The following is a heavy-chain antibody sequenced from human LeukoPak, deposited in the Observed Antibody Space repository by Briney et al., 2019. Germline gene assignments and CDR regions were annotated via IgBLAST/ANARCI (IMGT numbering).Heavy chain of an antibody. J-gene: IGHJ4*02. CDR2: IKQDGSEK. D-gene: IGHD6-13*01. CDR1: VFTFSSYW. Sequence: GGSLRLSCAASVFTFSSYWMSWVRHTPGKGLEWVANIKQDGSEKYYVDSVKGRFTISRDNAKNSLYLQMNSLRAEDTAVYYCAPTRGSSSWPFDYWGQGTLVTVSS. CDR3: APTRGSSSWPFDY. V-gene: IGHV3-7*01.